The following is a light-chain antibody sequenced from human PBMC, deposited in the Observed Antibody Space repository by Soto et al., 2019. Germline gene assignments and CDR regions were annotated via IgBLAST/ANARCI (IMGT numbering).Light chain of an antibody. CDR3: QQYGSSPWT. J-gene: IGKJ1*01. CDR1: QRVSSSY. CDR2: GAS. Sequence: EIVLTQSPGTLSLSPWERATLSCRASQRVSSSYLAWYQQKPGQAPRLVISGASSRATGIPDRFSGSGSGTDFTLTISRLQPEDFAVYYCQQYGSSPWTFGQGTKVDIK. V-gene: IGKV3-20*01.